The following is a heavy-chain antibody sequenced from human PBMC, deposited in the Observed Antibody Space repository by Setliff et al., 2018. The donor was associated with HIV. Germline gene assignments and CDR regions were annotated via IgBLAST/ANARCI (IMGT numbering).Heavy chain of an antibody. CDR1: GYSISSGYY. V-gene: IGHV4-38-2*01. J-gene: IGHJ6*03. Sequence: SETLSLTCAVSGYSISSGYYWGWIRQPPGKGLEWIGRIFHSGSTYYSPSLKSRVTVSIDTSKNLFSLNLSSVTAADTAVYYCARAGRITIFGVVGGYMDVWGKGTTVTVSS. CDR3: ARAGRITIFGVVGGYMDV. CDR2: IFHSGST. D-gene: IGHD3-3*01.